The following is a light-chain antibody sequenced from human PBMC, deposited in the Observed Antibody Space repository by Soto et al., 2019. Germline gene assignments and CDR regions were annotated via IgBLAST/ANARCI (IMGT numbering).Light chain of an antibody. V-gene: IGLV2-14*01. Sequence: QSALTQPASVSGSPGQSITISCTGTSSDVGGYNYVSWYQQHPGKAPKLMIYEVSNRPSGVSNRFSGSKSGHTASLTISGLXPEDEADYFCTSYTSSTTLDVVGTGTKVTV. CDR2: EVS. CDR3: TSYTSSTTLDV. CDR1: SSDVGGYNY. J-gene: IGLJ1*01.